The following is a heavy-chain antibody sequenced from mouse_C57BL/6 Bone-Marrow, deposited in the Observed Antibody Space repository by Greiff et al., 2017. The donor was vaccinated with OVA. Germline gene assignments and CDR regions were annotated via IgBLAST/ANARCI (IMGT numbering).Heavy chain of an antibody. CDR3: AREKFYGSKRDWFAY. CDR1: GYTFTDYY. J-gene: IGHJ3*01. V-gene: IGHV1-77*01. D-gene: IGHD1-1*01. CDR2: IGPGSGST. Sequence: QVQLQQSGAELVKPGASVKISCKASGYTFTDYYINWVKQRPGQGLEWIGKIGPGSGSTYYNEKFKGKATLTADKSSSTAYRQLSSLTSEDSAVYYCAREKFYGSKRDWFAYWGQGTLVTVSA.